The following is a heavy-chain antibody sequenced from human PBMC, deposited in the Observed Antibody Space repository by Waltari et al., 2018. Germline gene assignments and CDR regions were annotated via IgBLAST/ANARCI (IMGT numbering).Heavy chain of an antibody. CDR3: ARASTDPTARWFDP. J-gene: IGHJ5*02. Sequence: QVQLQESGPGLVKPSETLSLTCNVSGDSISSYYWSWIRQPPGKGLEWIGYIYYSGTIHLNPSLKSRVTMSVDTSKNQFSLNLSSVTAADTAVYYCARASTDPTARWFDPWGQGTLVTVSS. V-gene: IGHV4-59*01. CDR1: GDSISSYY. CDR2: IYYSGTI.